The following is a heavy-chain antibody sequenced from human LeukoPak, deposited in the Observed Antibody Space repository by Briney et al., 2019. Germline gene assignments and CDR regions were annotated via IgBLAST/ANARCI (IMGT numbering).Heavy chain of an antibody. Sequence: QPGGSLRLSCAASGFTFDDYAMHWVRQAPGKGLEWVSGISWNSGSIGYADSVKGRFTISRDNAKNSLYLQMNSLRAEDTAVYYCAEGEYSYGFSLDYWGQGTLVTVSS. CDR1: GFTFDDYA. D-gene: IGHD5-18*01. V-gene: IGHV3-9*01. CDR2: ISWNSGSI. CDR3: AEGEYSYGFSLDY. J-gene: IGHJ4*02.